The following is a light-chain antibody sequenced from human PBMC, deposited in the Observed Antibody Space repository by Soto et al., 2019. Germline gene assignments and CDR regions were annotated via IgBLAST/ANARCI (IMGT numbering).Light chain of an antibody. CDR3: QHYGSSPVT. V-gene: IGKV3-20*01. CDR1: QSVSSTY. CDR2: GSS. Sequence: DIVLTQSPGTLSLSTGDRATLSCRASQSVSSTYVAWYQQQGGQAPLLLNGGSSRGAAGPPDRISGRASGKVSTLTSSRLEPEDVAVYCCQHYGSSPVTFGPGTKVDI. J-gene: IGKJ3*01.